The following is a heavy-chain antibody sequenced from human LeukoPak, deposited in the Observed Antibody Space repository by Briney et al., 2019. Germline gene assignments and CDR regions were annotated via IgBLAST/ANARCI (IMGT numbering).Heavy chain of an antibody. V-gene: IGHV1-2*02. D-gene: IGHD3-3*01. J-gene: IGHJ6*02. CDR3: ARLKRYYDFWTPGMDV. Sequence: ASVKVSCKASGYTFTGYYMHWVRQAPGQGLEWMGWINPNSGGTNYAQKFQGRVTMTRDTSISTAYMERSRLRSDDTAVYYCARLKRYYDFWTPGMDVWGQGTTVTVSS. CDR2: INPNSGGT. CDR1: GYTFTGYY.